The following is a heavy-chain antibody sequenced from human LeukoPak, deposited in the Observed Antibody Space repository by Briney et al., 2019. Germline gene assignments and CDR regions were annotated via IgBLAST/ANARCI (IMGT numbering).Heavy chain of an antibody. D-gene: IGHD6-13*01. Sequence: ASVKVSCKASGYTFTGYYMHWVRQATGQGLEWMGWMNPNSGNTGYAQKFQGRVTMTRNTSISTAYMELSSLRSEDTAVYYCARGRKQQLVLYYYYYMDVWGKGTTVTISS. V-gene: IGHV1-8*02. J-gene: IGHJ6*03. CDR2: MNPNSGNT. CDR1: GYTFTGYY. CDR3: ARGRKQQLVLYYYYYMDV.